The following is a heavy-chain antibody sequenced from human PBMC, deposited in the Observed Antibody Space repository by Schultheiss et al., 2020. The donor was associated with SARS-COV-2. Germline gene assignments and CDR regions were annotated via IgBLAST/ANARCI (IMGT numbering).Heavy chain of an antibody. Sequence: SQTLSLTCTVSGGSISSGDYYWSWIRQPPGKGLEWIGYIYYSGSTNYNPSLKSRVTISVDTSKNQFSLKLSSVTAADTAVYYCARAPGPYGPDYFDYWGQGTLVTVSS. V-gene: IGHV4-61*08. CDR3: ARAPGPYGPDYFDY. J-gene: IGHJ4*02. CDR1: GGSISSGDYY. D-gene: IGHD4-17*01. CDR2: IYYSGST.